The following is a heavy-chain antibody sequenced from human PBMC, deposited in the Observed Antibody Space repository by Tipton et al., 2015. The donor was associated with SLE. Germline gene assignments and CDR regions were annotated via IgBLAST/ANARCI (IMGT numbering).Heavy chain of an antibody. V-gene: IGHV4-4*07. J-gene: IGHJ4*02. D-gene: IGHD2/OR15-2a*01. CDR2: IYSSGST. Sequence: TLSLTCTVSGASVGSDYWSWIRQPAGKGLEWIGRIYSSGSTKYNPSLKSRLTMSIDTSKNQFSLELDSVTAADTAMYYCARDEGFNTLTTSYYFDYWGQGTPVTVSS. CDR1: GASVGSDY. CDR3: ARDEGFNTLTTSYYFDY.